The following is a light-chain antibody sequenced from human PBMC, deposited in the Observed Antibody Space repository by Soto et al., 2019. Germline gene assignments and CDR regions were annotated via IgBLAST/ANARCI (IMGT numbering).Light chain of an antibody. CDR2: DAS. Sequence: DIQMTQSPSSLSASVGDRVTITCQASQDISNYLNWYQQKPGKAPKLLIYDASNLETGVPSRFSGSGSGTDFTFTISSLQPEDIATYYCQQYDNLPRRLWLTFGGGTKVEIK. CDR1: QDISNY. J-gene: IGKJ4*01. CDR3: QQYDNLPRRLWLT. V-gene: IGKV1-33*01.